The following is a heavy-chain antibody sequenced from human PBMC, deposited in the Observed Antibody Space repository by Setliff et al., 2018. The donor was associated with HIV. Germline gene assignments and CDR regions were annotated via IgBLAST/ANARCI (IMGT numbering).Heavy chain of an antibody. D-gene: IGHD2-15*01. Sequence: GASVKVSCKASGYTFTSYGISWVRQAPGQGLEWMGWISAYNGNTTYAQKLQGRVTMTTDTSTSTAYMELRSLRSDDTAVYYCARDRCSGGSCTSSYYYYGMDVWGQGTTVTVSS. J-gene: IGHJ6*02. CDR1: GYTFTSYG. CDR2: ISAYNGNT. CDR3: ARDRCSGGSCTSSYYYYGMDV. V-gene: IGHV1-18*01.